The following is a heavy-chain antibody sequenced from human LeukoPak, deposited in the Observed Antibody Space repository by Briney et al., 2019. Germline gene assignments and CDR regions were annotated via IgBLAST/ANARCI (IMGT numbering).Heavy chain of an antibody. CDR2: IYYSGST. CDR1: GGSISSGDYY. Sequence: SETLSLTCTVSGGSISSGDYYWRWIRQPPGRGLEWIVYIYYSGSTYYNPSLKSRATISVDTSKNQFSLKLSSVTAADTAVYYCASLYYGDYYFDYWGQGTLVTVSS. V-gene: IGHV4-30-4*01. CDR3: ASLYYGDYYFDY. D-gene: IGHD4-17*01. J-gene: IGHJ4*02.